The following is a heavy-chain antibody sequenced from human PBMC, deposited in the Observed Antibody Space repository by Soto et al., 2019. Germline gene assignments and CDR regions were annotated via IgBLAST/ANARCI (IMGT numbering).Heavy chain of an antibody. V-gene: IGHV1-3*01. CDR1: GYTFSNHA. CDR3: AGGRASAIGNYGGNSPCEY. J-gene: IGHJ4*02. Sequence: GASVKVSCKASGYTFSNHAMHWVRQAPGQTLEWMGWINPDNGYTEYSQKFQGRVTSTRDTSASTVYMELTSLRYGDTAVYYCAGGRASAIGNYGGNSPCEYWGQETLVTVSS. D-gene: IGHD2-21*02. CDR2: INPDNGYT.